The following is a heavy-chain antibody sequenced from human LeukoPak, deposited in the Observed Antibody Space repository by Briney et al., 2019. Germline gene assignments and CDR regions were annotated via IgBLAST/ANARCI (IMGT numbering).Heavy chain of an antibody. CDR1: GYTFTSHY. V-gene: IGHV1-46*03. D-gene: IGHD2-15*01. CDR2: INPSGGSI. J-gene: IGHJ5*02. Sequence: GASVKVSCKASGYTFTSHYMHWVRQAPGEGLEWMGVINPSGGSIMSAQNFQGRVTMTRDTSTSTVYMELSSLRSEDTALYYCARGRYCGSGTCYLSRFDRWGQGTLVTVTS. CDR3: ARGRYCGSGTCYLSRFDR.